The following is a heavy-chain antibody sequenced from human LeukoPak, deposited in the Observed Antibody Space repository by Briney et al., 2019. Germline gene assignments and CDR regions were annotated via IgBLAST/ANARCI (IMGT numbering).Heavy chain of an antibody. CDR3: ARDREQWLVMDFDY. CDR2: IWYDGSNK. Sequence: GRSMRLSCAASGFSFSSYGMHWDRQAPGKGLEWVAVIWYDGSNKYYADSVKGRFTISRDNSKNTLYLQMNSLRAEDTAVYYCARDREQWLVMDFDYWGQGTLVTVSS. J-gene: IGHJ4*02. CDR1: GFSFSSYG. D-gene: IGHD6-19*01. V-gene: IGHV3-33*01.